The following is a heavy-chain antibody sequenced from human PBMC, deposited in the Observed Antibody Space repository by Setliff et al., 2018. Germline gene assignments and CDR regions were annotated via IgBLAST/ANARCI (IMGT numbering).Heavy chain of an antibody. J-gene: IGHJ4*02. CDR2: IRGSGDAT. Sequence: GGSLRLSCAASGFTFSSYAMTWVRQAPGKGLEWVSAIRGSGDATSYADSVRGRFTLSRDNSKNTVYLLMNSLRPEDTAVYYCAKELIEVMMTGLEFWGQGSMVTVSS. CDR1: GFTFSSYA. V-gene: IGHV3-23*01. D-gene: IGHD3-22*01. CDR3: AKELIEVMMTGLEF.